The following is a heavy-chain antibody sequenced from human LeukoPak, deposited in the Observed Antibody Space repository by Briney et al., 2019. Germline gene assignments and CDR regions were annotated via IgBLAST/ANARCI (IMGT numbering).Heavy chain of an antibody. CDR3: ARHQYCSSTSCYPGSSFDY. CDR2: IYYSGST. V-gene: IGHV4-59*01. J-gene: IGHJ4*02. Sequence: SETLSLTCTVSGGSISSYYWSWIRQPPGKGLEWIGYIYYSGSTNYNPSLKSRVTISVDTSKNQFSLKLSSVTAADTAVYYCARHQYCSSTSCYPGSSFDYWGQGTLVTVSS. CDR1: GGSISSYY. D-gene: IGHD2-2*01.